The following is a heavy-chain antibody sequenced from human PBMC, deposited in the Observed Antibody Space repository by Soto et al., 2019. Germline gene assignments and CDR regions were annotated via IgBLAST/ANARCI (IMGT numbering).Heavy chain of an antibody. CDR2: INSDGSST. V-gene: IGHV3-74*01. Sequence: GGSLILSCAASGLPFSSYWMHWVRPTPGKGLVWVSRINSDGSSTSYADSVKGRFTISRDNAKNTLYLQMNSLRAEDTAVYYCAREYSSGWNDAFDIWGQGTMVTVSS. J-gene: IGHJ3*02. CDR3: AREYSSGWNDAFDI. D-gene: IGHD6-19*01. CDR1: GLPFSSYW.